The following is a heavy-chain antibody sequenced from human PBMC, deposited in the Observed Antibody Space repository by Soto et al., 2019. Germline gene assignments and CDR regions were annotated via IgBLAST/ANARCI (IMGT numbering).Heavy chain of an antibody. V-gene: IGHV4-30-4*01. Sequence: PSETLSLTCTVSGGSISSGDYYWSWIRQPPGKGLEWIGYIYYSGSTYYNPSLKSRVTISVDTSKNQFSLKLSSVTAADTAVYYCARLYPRALWFGESMGDWFDPWGQGTLVTVS. CDR2: IYYSGST. D-gene: IGHD3-10*01. J-gene: IGHJ5*02. CDR3: ARLYPRALWFGESMGDWFDP. CDR1: GGSISSGDYY.